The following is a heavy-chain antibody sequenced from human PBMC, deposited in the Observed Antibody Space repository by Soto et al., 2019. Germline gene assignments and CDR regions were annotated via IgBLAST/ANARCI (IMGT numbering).Heavy chain of an antibody. CDR1: GFIFSNYW. J-gene: IGHJ4*02. D-gene: IGHD1-1*01. CDR3: VRDIGYGDY. V-gene: IGHV3-7*04. Sequence: EVQLVESGGGLVQPGESLRLSCAASGFIFSNYWVAWVRQAPGKGLEWVVSIKQDGSEKNYVDSVKGRFTISRDNAKNSMYLQMNSLRVEDTAVYYCVRDIGYGDYLGQGTLVTVSS. CDR2: IKQDGSEK.